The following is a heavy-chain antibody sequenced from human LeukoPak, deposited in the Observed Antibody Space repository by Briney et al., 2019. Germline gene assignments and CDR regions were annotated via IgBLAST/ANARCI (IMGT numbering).Heavy chain of an antibody. V-gene: IGHV3-74*01. J-gene: IGHJ6*02. Sequence: PGGSLRLSCAASGFTFSSYWMHWVRQAPGKGLVWVSRINSDGSSTAYADSVKGRLTISRDNAKNTLYPQMNSLRAEDTAVYYCARGRYYGMDVWGQGTTVTVSS. CDR2: INSDGSST. CDR3: ARGRYYGMDV. CDR1: GFTFSSYW.